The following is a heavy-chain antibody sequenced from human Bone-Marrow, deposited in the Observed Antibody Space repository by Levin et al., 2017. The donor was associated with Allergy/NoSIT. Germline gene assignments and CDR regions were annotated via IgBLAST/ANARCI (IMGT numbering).Heavy chain of an antibody. V-gene: IGHV1-18*01. J-gene: IGHJ4*02. Sequence: PGGSLRLSCKASGYTFTNFAVSWVRQAPGQGLEWMGWISASIGTTNYAQNLQGRVTMTTDTSTSTAYMDLTRLRSDDTAIYYCARVHSSGWDAWGQGTLVTVSS. CDR3: ARVHSSGWDA. D-gene: IGHD6-19*01. CDR1: GYTFTNFA. CDR2: ISASIGTT.